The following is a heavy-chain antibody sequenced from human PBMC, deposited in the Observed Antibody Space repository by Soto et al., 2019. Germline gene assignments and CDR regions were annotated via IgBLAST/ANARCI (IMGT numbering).Heavy chain of an antibody. CDR2: ISYDGSNQ. CDR1: GFTFNIYG. Sequence: VKLVESGGGVVQPGGSLRLSCAASGFTFNIYGMHWVRQAPDKGLEWVALISYDGSNQYYADSVKGRFTISRDKSKNTLFLQMNRLRAADTAVYYCAKDQASGQGSFDSWGQGTLVTVSS. V-gene: IGHV3-30*18. J-gene: IGHJ4*02. CDR3: AKDQASGQGSFDS.